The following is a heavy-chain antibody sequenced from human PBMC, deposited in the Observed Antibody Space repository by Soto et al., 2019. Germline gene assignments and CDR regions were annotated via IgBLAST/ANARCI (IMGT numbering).Heavy chain of an antibody. CDR1: GFTFSNAW. CDR2: IKSKTDGGTT. D-gene: IGHD3-10*01. Sequence: GGSLRLSCAASGFTFSNAWMSWVRQAPGKGLEWVGRIKSKTDGGTTDYAAPVKGRFTISRDDSKNTLYLQMNSLKTEDTAVYYCTTDPMVRGVPYYYYYMDVWGKGTTVTVSS. CDR3: TTDPMVRGVPYYYYYMDV. V-gene: IGHV3-15*01. J-gene: IGHJ6*03.